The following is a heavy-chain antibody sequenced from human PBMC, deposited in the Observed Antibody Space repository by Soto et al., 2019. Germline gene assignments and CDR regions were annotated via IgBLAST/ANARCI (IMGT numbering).Heavy chain of an antibody. CDR3: ARDRGPVSDY. CDR1: GFTVSSNY. J-gene: IGHJ4*02. V-gene: IGHV3-66*01. D-gene: IGHD3-16*01. CDR2: IYTGGSA. Sequence: GGSLRLSCAASGFTVSSNYMSWVRQAPGKGLEWVSLIYTGGSAYYADSVKGRFTISRDNSKNTLYLQMNSLRVEDTAVYYCARDRGPVSDYWGQGTLVTVSS.